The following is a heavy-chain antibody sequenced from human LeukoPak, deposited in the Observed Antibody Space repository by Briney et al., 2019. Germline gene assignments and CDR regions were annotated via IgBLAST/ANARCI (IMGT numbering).Heavy chain of an antibody. CDR2: IRSKANSYAT. CDR1: GFTFSGSA. V-gene: IGHV3-73*01. J-gene: IGHJ4*02. Sequence: GGSLRLSCAASGFTFSGSAMHWVRQASGKGLEWVGRIRSKANSYATAYAASVKGRFTISRDDSKSIAYLQMNSLKTEDTAVYYCTREDGGYCSGGSCANDYWGQGTLVTVSS. D-gene: IGHD2-15*01. CDR3: TREDGGYCSGGSCANDY.